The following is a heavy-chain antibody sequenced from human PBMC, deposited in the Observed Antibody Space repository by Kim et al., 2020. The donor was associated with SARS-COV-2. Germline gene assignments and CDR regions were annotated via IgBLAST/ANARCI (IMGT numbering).Heavy chain of an antibody. V-gene: IGHV3-48*02. D-gene: IGHD2-15*01. Sequence: DSVNGGLTISRDNATNSLYLQMNSLGDEDTAVYYCARGGVGGSCYFHWFAPWGQGTLVTVSS. J-gene: IGHJ5*02. CDR3: ARGGVGGSCYFHWFAP.